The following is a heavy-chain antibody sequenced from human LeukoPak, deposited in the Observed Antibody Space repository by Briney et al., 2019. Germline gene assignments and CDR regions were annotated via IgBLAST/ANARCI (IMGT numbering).Heavy chain of an antibody. V-gene: IGHV3-23*01. CDR2: ISASGRTT. CDR1: GFTFSSYA. Sequence: GGSLRRSCAAAGFTFSSYAMSWVRQAPGKGLEWVSHISASGRTTDYADSVKGRFTISRDNSKNTVYLQMNSLRAEDTAVYYCAKLCSGGSCYWNYWGQGTLVTVSS. J-gene: IGHJ4*02. CDR3: AKLCSGGSCYWNY. D-gene: IGHD2-15*01.